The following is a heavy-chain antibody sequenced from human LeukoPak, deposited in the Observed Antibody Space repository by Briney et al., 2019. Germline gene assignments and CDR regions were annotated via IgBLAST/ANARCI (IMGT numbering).Heavy chain of an antibody. Sequence: GGSLRLSCAASGFTFSSYAMHWVRQAPGPGLERVAVISYDGSNKYYADSVQGRFTISRDNSKNTLYLQMNSLRAEDTAVYYCARDLYQPRDIVVVPAAISYWGQGTLVNVSS. D-gene: IGHD2-2*01. CDR2: ISYDGSNK. V-gene: IGHV3-30-3*01. J-gene: IGHJ4*02. CDR3: ARDLYQPRDIVVVPAAISY. CDR1: GFTFSSYA.